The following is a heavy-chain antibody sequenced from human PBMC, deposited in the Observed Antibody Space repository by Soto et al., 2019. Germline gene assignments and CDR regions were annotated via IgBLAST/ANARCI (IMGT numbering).Heavy chain of an antibody. CDR1: GYSFTSYW. CDR3: ARHGGRVVPAALSYYYYYYMDV. Sequence: EVQLVPSGAEVKKPGESLKISCKGSGYSFTSYWIGWVRQMPGKGLEWMGIIYPGDSDNRYSPSFQGQATISADKSISTAYLQWSSLKASDTAMYYCARHGGRVVPAALSYYYYYYMDVWGKGTTVTVSS. J-gene: IGHJ6*03. D-gene: IGHD2-2*01. CDR2: IYPGDSDN. V-gene: IGHV5-51*01.